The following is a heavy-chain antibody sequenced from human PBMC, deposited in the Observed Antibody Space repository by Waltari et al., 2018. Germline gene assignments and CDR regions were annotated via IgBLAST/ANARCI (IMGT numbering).Heavy chain of an antibody. D-gene: IGHD6-19*01. V-gene: IGHV3-9*01. CDR3: AKDTGIAVAGTHFDY. CDR2: ISWNSGSI. Sequence: EVQLVESGGGLVQPGRSLRLSCAASGFTFDDSAMHWVRQAPGKGLEWVSGISWNSGSIGYADSVKGRFTISRDNAKNSLYLQMNSLRAEDTALYYCAKDTGIAVAGTHFDYWGQGTLVTVSS. J-gene: IGHJ4*02. CDR1: GFTFDDSA.